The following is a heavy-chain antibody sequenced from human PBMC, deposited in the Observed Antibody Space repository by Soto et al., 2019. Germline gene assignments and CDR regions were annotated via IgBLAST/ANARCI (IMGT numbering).Heavy chain of an antibody. Sequence: EVELQESGGHLVQPGGSLRLSCAASGFTFSSFSMTWVRQAPGKGLEWVSAISGSGGTTYYADSVKDRFTISRDNSKSTLFLQIHSLRADDTAVYYCSKYGRDSSAWKADYWGQGTLVTVSS. CDR3: SKYGRDSSAWKADY. D-gene: IGHD6-19*01. CDR1: GFTFSSFS. J-gene: IGHJ4*02. CDR2: ISGSGGTT. V-gene: IGHV3-23*01.